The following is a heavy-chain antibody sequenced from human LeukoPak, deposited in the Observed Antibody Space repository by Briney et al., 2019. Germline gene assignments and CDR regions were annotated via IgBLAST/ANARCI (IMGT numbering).Heavy chain of an antibody. D-gene: IGHD3-10*01. CDR2: IGFSTGNV. CDR3: AKDNGNGWLGEFAFEY. CDR1: GFTFDYSA. J-gene: IGHJ4*02. Sequence: GGSLRLSCVASGFTFDYSAFHWVRQAPGKGLEWVSGIGFSTGNVDYADSVRGRFTISRDNTKNSLFLQMGNLRTDDTAFYYCAKDNGNGWLGEFAFEYWGQGILVTVSS. V-gene: IGHV3-9*01.